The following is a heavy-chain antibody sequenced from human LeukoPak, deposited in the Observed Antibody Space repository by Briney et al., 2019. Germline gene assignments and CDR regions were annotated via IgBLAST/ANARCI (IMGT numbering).Heavy chain of an antibody. J-gene: IGHJ4*02. Sequence: GGSLRLSCAASGFTFSSYWMHWVRQAPGKGLVWVSHINTDGGSTTYGDPAKGRFTTSRDNAKNTLYPQMNSLRVEDTAVYYCARGTATTAGIDYWGQGTLVTVSS. CDR1: GFTFSSYW. CDR3: ARGTATTAGIDY. D-gene: IGHD6-13*01. CDR2: INTDGGST. V-gene: IGHV3-74*01.